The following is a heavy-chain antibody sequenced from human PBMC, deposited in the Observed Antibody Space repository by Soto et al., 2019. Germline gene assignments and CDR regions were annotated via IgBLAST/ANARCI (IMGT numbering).Heavy chain of an antibody. V-gene: IGHV4-30-2*01. CDR1: GGSISSGGYP. CDR2: IYHSGST. J-gene: IGHJ4*02. Sequence: QLQLQESGSGLVKPSQTLSLTWAVSGGSISSGGYPWGWIRQPPGKGLEWIGYIYHSGSTNYNPSLKGRYTISADRTKNHTSLTLSSVTAVDTAVYYCGRSNRYCYNLARLFDYSGQGTLVTVSS. CDR3: GRSNRYCYNLARLFDY. D-gene: IGHD2-15*01.